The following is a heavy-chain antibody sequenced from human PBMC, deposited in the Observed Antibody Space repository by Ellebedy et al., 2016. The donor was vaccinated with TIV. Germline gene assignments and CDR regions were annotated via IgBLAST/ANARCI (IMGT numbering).Heavy chain of an antibody. D-gene: IGHD6-6*01. CDR3: ARWIAATRAFDI. CDR1: GGSISTYY. J-gene: IGHJ3*02. Sequence: MPSETLSLTCTVSGGSISTYYWSWIRQPAGKGLEWIGRIYTSGSTNYNPSLKSRVTMSVDTSKNQFSLKLSSVTAADTAVYYCARWIAATRAFDIWGQGTMVTVSS. V-gene: IGHV4-4*07. CDR2: IYTSGST.